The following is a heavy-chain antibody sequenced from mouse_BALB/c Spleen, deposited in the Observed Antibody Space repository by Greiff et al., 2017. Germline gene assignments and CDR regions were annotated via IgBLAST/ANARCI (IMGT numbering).Heavy chain of an antibody. CDR1: GYSITSGYY. CDR2: ISYDGSN. Sequence: EVQLQQSGPGLVKPSQSLSLTCSVTGYSITSGYYWNWIRQFPGNKLEWMGYISYDGSNNYNPSPKNRISITRDTSKNQFFLKLNSVTTEDTATYYCARDLRYYAMDYWGQGTSVTVSS. V-gene: IGHV3-6*02. J-gene: IGHJ4*01. CDR3: ARDLRYYAMDY. D-gene: IGHD1-1*01.